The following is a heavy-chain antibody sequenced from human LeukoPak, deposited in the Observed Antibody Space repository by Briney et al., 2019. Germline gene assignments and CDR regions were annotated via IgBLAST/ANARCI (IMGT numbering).Heavy chain of an antibody. CDR2: ISYDGSNK. CDR3: ARDRAAVAQFDY. V-gene: IGHV3-30-3*01. CDR1: GFTFSSYA. Sequence: GGSLRLSCAASGFTFSSYAMHWVRQAPGKGLEWVAVISYDGSNKYYADSVKGRFTISRDNSKNTLYLQTNSLRAEDTAVYYCARDRAAVAQFDYWGQGTLVTVSS. J-gene: IGHJ4*02. D-gene: IGHD6-19*01.